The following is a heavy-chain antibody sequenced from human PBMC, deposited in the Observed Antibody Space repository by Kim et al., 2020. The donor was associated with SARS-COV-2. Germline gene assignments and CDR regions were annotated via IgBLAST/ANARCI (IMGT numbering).Heavy chain of an antibody. D-gene: IGHD3-10*01. J-gene: IGHJ4*02. CDR1: GFTFSSYE. CDR2: ISSSGSTI. V-gene: IGHV3-48*03. CDR3: ARVDKWFGQDY. Sequence: GGSLRLSCAASGFTFSSYEMNWVRQAPGKGLEWVSYISSSGSTIYYADSVKGRFTISRDNAKNSLYLQMNSLRAEDTAVYYCARVDKWFGQDYWGQGTLVTVSS.